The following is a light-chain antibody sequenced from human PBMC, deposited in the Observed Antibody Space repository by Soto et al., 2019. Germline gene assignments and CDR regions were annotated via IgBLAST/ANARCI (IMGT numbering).Light chain of an antibody. J-gene: IGLJ2*01. CDR2: EGS. Sequence: QSALTQPASLSGSPGQSITVSCTRTSSDVGSYNLVSWYQQHPGKAPKLMIYEGSKRPSGVSNRFSGSKSGNTASLTISGLQAEDEAEYYCCSYAGSRGLVFGGGTKLTVL. V-gene: IGLV2-23*01. CDR1: SSDVGSYNL. CDR3: CSYAGSRGLV.